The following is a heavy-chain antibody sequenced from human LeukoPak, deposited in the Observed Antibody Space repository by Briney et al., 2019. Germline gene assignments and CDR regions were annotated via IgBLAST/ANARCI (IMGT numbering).Heavy chain of an antibody. J-gene: IGHJ6*02. CDR1: GGTFSSYA. CDR2: IIPIFGIA. V-gene: IGHV1-69*04. D-gene: IGHD5-12*01. CDR3: AREDVDIVATPYYYYYGMDV. Sequence: SVKVSCKASGGTFSSYAISWVRQAPGQGLEWMERIIPIFGIANYAQKFQGRVTITADKSTSTAYMELSSLRSEDTAVYYCAREDVDIVATPYYYYYGMDVWGQGTTVTVSS.